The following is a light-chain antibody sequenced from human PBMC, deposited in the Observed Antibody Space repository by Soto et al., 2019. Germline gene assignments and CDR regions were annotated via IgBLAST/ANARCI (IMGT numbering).Light chain of an antibody. CDR1: QSVSSN. Sequence: EIVMTQSPATLSVSPGERATLSCRASQSVSSNLAWYQQKPGQAPRLLIYGASTRATGIPARFSGSGSGTEFILTISSLQSEDFAVYYCQQYHKWPLTFGGGTKVET. CDR3: QQYHKWPLT. CDR2: GAS. V-gene: IGKV3-15*01. J-gene: IGKJ4*01.